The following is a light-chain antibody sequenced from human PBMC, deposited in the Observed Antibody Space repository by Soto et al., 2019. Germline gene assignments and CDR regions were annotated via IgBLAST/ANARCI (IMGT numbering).Light chain of an antibody. Sequence: ETVLTQSPGTLSLSPGERATLSCRASQSVTSTYLAWYQQKPGQAPRLLIYGASRRATDIPDRFSGSGSGTDFTLTISRLEPEDFAVYYCQLYHSSSYTFGQGTKLEIE. CDR3: QLYHSSSYT. CDR1: QSVTSTY. J-gene: IGKJ2*01. CDR2: GAS. V-gene: IGKV3-20*01.